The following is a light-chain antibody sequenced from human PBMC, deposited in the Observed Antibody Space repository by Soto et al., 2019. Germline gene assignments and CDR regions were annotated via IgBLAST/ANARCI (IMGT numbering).Light chain of an antibody. CDR2: SDN. Sequence: QSVLTQPPSLSGTPGQRVTISCSGSNSNIGRYSVNWYQHFPGTAPKILIYSDNDRPSGVPDRFSASKSGTSSSLTISGLQSEDEAEYYCAAWDDNLNGPLFGGGTKVTVL. CDR1: NSNIGRYS. CDR3: AAWDDNLNGPL. V-gene: IGLV1-44*01. J-gene: IGLJ3*02.